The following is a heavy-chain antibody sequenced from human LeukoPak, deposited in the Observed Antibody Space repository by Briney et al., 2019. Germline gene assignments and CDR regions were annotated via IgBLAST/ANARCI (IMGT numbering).Heavy chain of an antibody. CDR1: GGSISSGGYY. Sequence: SETLSLACTVSGGSISSGGYYWSWIRQHPGKGLEWIGYIYYSGSTYYNPSLKSRVTISVDTSKNQFSLKLSSVTAADTAVYYCAREYPGRGGYFDYWGQGTLVTVSS. V-gene: IGHV4-31*03. D-gene: IGHD1-14*01. CDR2: IYYSGST. J-gene: IGHJ4*02. CDR3: AREYPGRGGYFDY.